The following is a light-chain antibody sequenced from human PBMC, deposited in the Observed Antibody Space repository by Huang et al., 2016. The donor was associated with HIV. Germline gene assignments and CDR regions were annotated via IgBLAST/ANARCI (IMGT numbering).Light chain of an antibody. CDR3: QQYHGVPWT. Sequence: DIQMTQSPSSLSASVGDRVAITCRASQGISNSLAWYQQKPGKAPKLLVDAASKLEGGVTSRFSGSGSGAVYTLTISSLQPEDVAVYHCQQYHGVPWTFGQGTKVEVK. CDR2: AAS. CDR1: QGISNS. V-gene: IGKV1-NL1*01. J-gene: IGKJ1*01.